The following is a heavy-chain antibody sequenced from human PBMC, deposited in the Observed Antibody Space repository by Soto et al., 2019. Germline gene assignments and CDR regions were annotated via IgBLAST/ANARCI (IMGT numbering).Heavy chain of an antibody. Sequence: QVQLVESGGGVVQPGRSLRLSCAASGFTFSSYGMHWVRQAPGKGLEWVAVIWYDGSNKYYADSVKGRFTISRDNSKNTLYLQMNSLRAEDTAVYYCARGQYSSGWYGGEYFQHWGQGTLVTVSS. CDR2: IWYDGSNK. V-gene: IGHV3-33*01. CDR3: ARGQYSSGWYGGEYFQH. CDR1: GFTFSSYG. D-gene: IGHD6-19*01. J-gene: IGHJ1*01.